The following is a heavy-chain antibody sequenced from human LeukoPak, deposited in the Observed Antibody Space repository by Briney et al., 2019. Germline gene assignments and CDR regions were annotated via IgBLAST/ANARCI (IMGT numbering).Heavy chain of an antibody. D-gene: IGHD3-22*01. Sequence: GGSLRLSCAASGFTFSSYSMNWVRQAPGKGLGWVSSISSSSSYIYYADSVKGRFTISRDNAKNSLYLQMNSLRAEDTAVYYCARGYSSGYCVDYWGQGTLVTVSS. J-gene: IGHJ4*02. V-gene: IGHV3-21*01. CDR3: ARGYSSGYCVDY. CDR1: GFTFSSYS. CDR2: ISSSSSYI.